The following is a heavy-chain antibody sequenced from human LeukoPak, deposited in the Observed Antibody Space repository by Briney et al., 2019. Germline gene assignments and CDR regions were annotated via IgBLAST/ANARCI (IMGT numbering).Heavy chain of an antibody. CDR1: GASVSTYY. J-gene: IGHJ6*03. D-gene: IGHD2-2*01. CDR2: IYYSGST. CDR3: ARNGVPAAGYVSPYYYYYMDV. V-gene: IGHV4-59*02. Sequence: SETLSLTCTVSGASVSTYYWSWIRQPPGKGLEWIGYIYYSGSTNYNPSLKSRVTISVDTSKNQFSLKLSSVTAADTAVYYCARNGVPAAGYVSPYYYYYMDVWGKGTTVTISS.